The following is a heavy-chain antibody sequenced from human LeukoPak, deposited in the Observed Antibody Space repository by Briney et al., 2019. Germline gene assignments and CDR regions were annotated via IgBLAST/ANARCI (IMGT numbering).Heavy chain of an antibody. V-gene: IGHV3-30-3*01. CDR3: ARDRVYSSSRTIDY. CDR2: ISYDGSNK. J-gene: IGHJ4*02. D-gene: IGHD6-6*01. Sequence: GGSLRLSCAASGFTFSSYAMHWVRQAPGKGLEWVAVISYDGSNKYYADSVKGRFTISRDNSKNTLYLQMNSQRAEDTAVYYCARDRVYSSSRTIDYWGQGTLVTVSS. CDR1: GFTFSSYA.